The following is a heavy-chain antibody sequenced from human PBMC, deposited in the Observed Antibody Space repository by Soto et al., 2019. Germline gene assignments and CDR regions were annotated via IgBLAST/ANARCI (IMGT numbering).Heavy chain of an antibody. V-gene: IGHV4-4*02. Sequence: QVQLQESGPGLVKPSGTLSLTCAVSGDSIGSSNWWSWVRQPPGKGLEWIGEIYHSGATNYSPSLRGRVTLSLDKSENQFSLKLNSVTAAETAVYYCAGSTVGIVGATLSDYWGQGTLVSVSS. J-gene: IGHJ4*02. CDR2: IYHSGAT. D-gene: IGHD1-26*01. CDR1: GDSIGSSNW. CDR3: AGSTVGIVGATLSDY.